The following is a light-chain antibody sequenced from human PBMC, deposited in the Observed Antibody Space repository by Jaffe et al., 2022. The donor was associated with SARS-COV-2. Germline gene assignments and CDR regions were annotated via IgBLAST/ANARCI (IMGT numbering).Light chain of an antibody. CDR3: QKYNSAPFT. Sequence: DIQMTQSPSSLSASVGDRVTITCRATPGITNYLAWYQLKPGKVPQLLISAASTLQSGVPSRFSGSGSGTDFTLTISSLQPEDVATYYCQKYNSAPFTFGGGTKVETK. V-gene: IGKV1-27*01. J-gene: IGKJ4*01. CDR2: AAS. CDR1: PGITNY.